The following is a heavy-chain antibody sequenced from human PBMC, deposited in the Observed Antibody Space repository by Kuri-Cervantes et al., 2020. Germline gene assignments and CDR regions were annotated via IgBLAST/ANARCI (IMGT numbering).Heavy chain of an antibody. V-gene: IGHV3-23*01. D-gene: IGHD6-13*01. CDR2: ISGSGGST. CDR1: GFTFGDYA. Sequence: GGSLRLSCTASGFTFGDYAMSWFRQAPGKGLEWVSAISGSGGSTYYADSVKGRFTISRDNSKNTLYLQMNSLRAEDTAVYYCASWGGAAAGMGNYYYGMDVWGQGTTVTVSS. J-gene: IGHJ6*02. CDR3: ASWGGAAAGMGNYYYGMDV.